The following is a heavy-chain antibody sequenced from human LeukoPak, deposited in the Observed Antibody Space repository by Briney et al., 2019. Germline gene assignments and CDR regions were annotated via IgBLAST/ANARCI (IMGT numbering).Heavy chain of an antibody. V-gene: IGHV3-30*18. D-gene: IGHD3-3*01. CDR3: AKSRSGHDDY. J-gene: IGHJ4*02. Sequence: GGSLRLSCAASGFTFSSYGMHGVRQAPGKGLEWVAVISYDGSNKYYADSVKGRFTISRDNSKNMLYLQMNSLRAEDTAVYYCAKSRSGHDDYWGQGTLVTVSS. CDR2: ISYDGSNK. CDR1: GFTFSSYG.